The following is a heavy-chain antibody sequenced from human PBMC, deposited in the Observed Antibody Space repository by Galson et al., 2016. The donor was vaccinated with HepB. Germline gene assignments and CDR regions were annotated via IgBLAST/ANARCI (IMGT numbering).Heavy chain of an antibody. CDR3: ASFTVAGGIDY. V-gene: IGHV6-1*01. CDR2: TYYRSKWYN. CDR1: GDSVSSNSAA. Sequence: CAISGDSVSSNSAAWNCIRQSPSRGLEWLGRTYYRSKWYNDYAVSVKSRITINQDTSTNQFSLQLNSVTPEDTAVYYCASFTVAGGIDYWGQGTLVTVSS. D-gene: IGHD6-19*01. J-gene: IGHJ4*02.